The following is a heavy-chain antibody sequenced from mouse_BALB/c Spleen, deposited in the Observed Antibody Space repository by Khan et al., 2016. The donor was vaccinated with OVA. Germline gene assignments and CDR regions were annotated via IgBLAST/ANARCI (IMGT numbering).Heavy chain of an antibody. CDR3: AREEALCYFDY. V-gene: IGHV1-76*01. D-gene: IGHD1-2*01. CDR1: GFIFTSYW. CDR2: IYPGTDNT. J-gene: IGHJ2*01. Sequence: QIQLVQSGAELVRPGASLKLSCKTSGFIFTSYWIHWVRQRSGQGLEWIARIYPGTDNTYFNESLKDKATLTADNSSSTVYLHLSSLKSEDSAVYYCAREEALCYFDYWGQGTTLTVSS.